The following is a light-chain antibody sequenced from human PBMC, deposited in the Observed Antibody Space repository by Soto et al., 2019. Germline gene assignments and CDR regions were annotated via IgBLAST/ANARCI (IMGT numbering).Light chain of an antibody. CDR2: GAS. CDR3: QQYGHSPRT. V-gene: IGKV3-20*01. Sequence: IVMTQSPATLSVSPWERATLSCRASQSVSSNLAWYQQKPGQAPRLLIYGASSRATGIPDRFSGSGSGTDFTLTISRLEPEDFAVYYCQQYGHSPRTFGQGTKVDIK. J-gene: IGKJ1*01. CDR1: QSVSSN.